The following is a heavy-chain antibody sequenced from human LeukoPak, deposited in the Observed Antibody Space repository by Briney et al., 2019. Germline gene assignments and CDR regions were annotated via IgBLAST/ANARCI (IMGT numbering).Heavy chain of an antibody. D-gene: IGHD2-2*01. Sequence: ASVKVSCKASGYTFTSYAMHWVQQAPGKGLEWMGRVDPEDGETIYAEKFQGRVTITADTSTDTAYMELSSLRSEDTAVYYCASSYCSSTSCYLDYWGQGTLVTVSS. CDR1: GYTFTSYA. CDR2: VDPEDGET. V-gene: IGHV1-69-2*01. CDR3: ASSYCSSTSCYLDY. J-gene: IGHJ4*02.